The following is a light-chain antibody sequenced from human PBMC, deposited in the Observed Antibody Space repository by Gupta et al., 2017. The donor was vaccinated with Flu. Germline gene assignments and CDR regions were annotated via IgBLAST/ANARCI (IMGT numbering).Light chain of an antibody. V-gene: IGLV1-44*01. J-gene: IGLJ2*01. CDR2: STD. CDR3: AAWDDDLKDVL. CDR1: SSNIGRNI. Sequence: QSVLTQPPSASGTPGQRVTISCSGSSSNIGRNIVNWYQKVPGTAPKLLIYSTDQRPSGVPDRSSGSKSGTSASLAIRGLQSEDEADYSCAAWDDDLKDVLFGGGTKLTVL.